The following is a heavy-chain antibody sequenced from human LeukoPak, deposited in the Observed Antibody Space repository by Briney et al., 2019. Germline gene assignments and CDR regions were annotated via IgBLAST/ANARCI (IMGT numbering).Heavy chain of an antibody. J-gene: IGHJ6*03. CDR3: AREFLLAGYCSGGSCYSGYMDV. CDR2: ISSSGSTI. V-gene: IGHV3-11*01. D-gene: IGHD2-15*01. CDR1: GFTFSDYY. Sequence: NAGGSLRLSCAASGFTFSDYYMSWIRQAPGKGLEWVSYISSSGSTIYYADSVKGRFTISRDNAKNSLYLQMNSLRAEDTAVYYCAREFLLAGYCSGGSCYSGYMDVWGKGTTVTISS.